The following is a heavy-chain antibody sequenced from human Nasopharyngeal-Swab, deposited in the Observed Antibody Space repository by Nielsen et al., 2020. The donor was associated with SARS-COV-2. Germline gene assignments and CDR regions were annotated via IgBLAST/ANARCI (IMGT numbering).Heavy chain of an antibody. D-gene: IGHD1-26*01. CDR2: FYYSGIT. CDR3: AREVVGGLVDS. CDR1: GGSISSYY. Sequence: SETLSLTCTVSGGSISSYYLSWIRQSPGKGLEWIGYFYYSGITNYNPSLKSRVTILIATSKNQFSLKLNSVTAADTAVYYCAREVVGGLVDSWGQGTLVTVSS. J-gene: IGHJ4*02. V-gene: IGHV4-59*12.